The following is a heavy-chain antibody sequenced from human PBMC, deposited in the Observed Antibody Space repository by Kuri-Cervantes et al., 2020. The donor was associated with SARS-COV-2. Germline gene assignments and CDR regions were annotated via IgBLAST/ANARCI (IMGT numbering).Heavy chain of an antibody. CDR1: GYTFTSYG. D-gene: IGHD4-11*01. CDR3: ARDHPTVTPSSGMDV. V-gene: IGHV1-18*04. CDR2: ISAYNGNT. Sequence: ASVKVSCKASGYTFTSYGISWVRQAPGQGLEWMGWISAYNGNTNYAQKLQGRVTITSDRSVSTAYMELSSLRSEDTAVYYCARDHPTVTPSSGMDVWGQGTTVTVSS. J-gene: IGHJ6*02.